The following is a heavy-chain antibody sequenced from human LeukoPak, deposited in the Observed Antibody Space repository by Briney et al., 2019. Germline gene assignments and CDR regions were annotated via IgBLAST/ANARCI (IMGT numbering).Heavy chain of an antibody. D-gene: IGHD6-6*01. V-gene: IGHV4-39*07. CDR1: GGSTSSSGSY. Sequence: SETLSLTCTVSGGSTSSSGSYWGWIRQPPGKGLEWIGSIYYSGNTYIPSLKSRVTISVDTSKNQLSLNLTSVNAADTAMYYCARVMAARREDLNWFDPWGQGTLVTVSS. CDR2: IYYSGNT. CDR3: ARVMAARREDLNWFDP. J-gene: IGHJ5*02.